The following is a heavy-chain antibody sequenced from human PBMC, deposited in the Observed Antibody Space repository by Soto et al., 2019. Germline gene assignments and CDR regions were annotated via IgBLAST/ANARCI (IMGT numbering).Heavy chain of an antibody. J-gene: IGHJ3*02. Sequence: SVKVSCKASGGTFSSYAISWVRQAPGQGLEWMGGIIPIFGTANYAQKFQGRVTITADESTSTAYMELSSLRSEDTAVYYCASPMTADTFDVFDIWGQGTMVTVSS. V-gene: IGHV1-69*13. CDR3: ASPMTADTFDVFDI. CDR2: IIPIFGTA. D-gene: IGHD2-21*02. CDR1: GGTFSSYA.